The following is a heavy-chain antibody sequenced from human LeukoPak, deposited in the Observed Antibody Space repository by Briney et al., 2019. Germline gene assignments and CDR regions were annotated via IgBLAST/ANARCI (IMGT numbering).Heavy chain of an antibody. D-gene: IGHD6-13*01. CDR3: ASSAAAGTGDY. CDR2: IIPIFGTA. Sequence: ASVKVSCKASGGTFSSYAISWVRQAPGQGLEWMGGIIPIFGTANYAQKFQGRVTITTDESTSTAYMELSNLRSEDTAVYYCASSAAAGTGDYWGQGTLVTVSS. V-gene: IGHV1-69*05. J-gene: IGHJ4*02. CDR1: GGTFSSYA.